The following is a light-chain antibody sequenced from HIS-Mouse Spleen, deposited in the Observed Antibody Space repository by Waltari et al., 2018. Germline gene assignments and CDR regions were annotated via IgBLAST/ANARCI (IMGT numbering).Light chain of an antibody. V-gene: IGLV2-14*01. CDR1: SPDVGGCNC. CDR3: SSYTSSSTLV. Sequence: QSALTQPASVSGPPGQPITIPCTGTSPDVGGCNCVSWYQQHPGKAPKLMIYEVSNRPSGVSNRFSGSKSGNTASLTISGLQAEDEADYYCSSYTSSSTLVFGTGTKVTVL. CDR2: EVS. J-gene: IGLJ1*01.